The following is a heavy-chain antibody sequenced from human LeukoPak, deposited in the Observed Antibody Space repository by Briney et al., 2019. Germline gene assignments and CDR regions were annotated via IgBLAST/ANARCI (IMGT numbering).Heavy chain of an antibody. CDR1: GFTFGDYA. D-gene: IGHD6-19*01. CDR2: IRSKTYGGTT. J-gene: IGHJ4*02. V-gene: IGHV3-49*04. Sequence: GGSLRLSCTTSGFTFGDYAMSWVRQAPGKGLEWVGFIRSKTYGGTTEYAASVKGRFTISRDGSTSIAYLQMNSLKTEDTAMYYCTSSGRVSSDYWGQGTLVTVS. CDR3: TSSGRVSSDY.